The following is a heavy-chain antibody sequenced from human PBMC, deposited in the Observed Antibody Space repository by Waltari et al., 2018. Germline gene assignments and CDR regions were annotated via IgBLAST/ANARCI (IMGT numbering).Heavy chain of an antibody. CDR2: IIPIFGTA. V-gene: IGHV1-69*05. CDR1: GGTFSSYA. Sequence: QVQLVQSGAEVKKPGSSVKVSCKASGGTFSSYAISWVRQAPGQGLEWMGGIIPIFGTANYAQKFQCRVTITTDESTSTAYMELSSLRSEDTAVYYCATPGSPEKSNYYYYYYMDVWGKGTTVTVSS. J-gene: IGHJ6*03. CDR3: ATPGSPEKSNYYYYYYMDV. D-gene: IGHD2-2*01.